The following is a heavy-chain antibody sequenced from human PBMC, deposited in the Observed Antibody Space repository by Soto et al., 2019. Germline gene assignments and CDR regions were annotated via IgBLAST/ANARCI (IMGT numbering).Heavy chain of an antibody. Sequence: PGGSLRLSCAASGFSFSTYNMNWVRQAPGRGLEWVSHISSRSSTIYHADSVKGRFTISRDNAKNSLYLQMDSLRDEDTAVYFCARAIAVGSTSLDYWGLGTRVTVSS. J-gene: IGHJ4*02. CDR1: GFSFSTYN. V-gene: IGHV3-48*02. CDR3: ARAIAVGSTSLDY. D-gene: IGHD6-19*01. CDR2: ISSRSSTI.